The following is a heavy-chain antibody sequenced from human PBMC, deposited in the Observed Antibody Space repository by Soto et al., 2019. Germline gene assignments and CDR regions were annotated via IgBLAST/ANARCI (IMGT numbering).Heavy chain of an antibody. CDR3: ARPEYSSSSYGMDV. J-gene: IGHJ6*02. CDR1: GFTVSSYS. V-gene: IGHV3-48*02. CDR2: ISSSSSTI. D-gene: IGHD6-6*01. Sequence: GSLRLSCAASGFTVSSYSMNWVRQAPGKGLEWVSYISSSSSTIYYADSVKGRFTISRDNAKNSLYLQMNSLRDEDTAVYYCARPEYSSSSYGMDVWGQGTTVTVSS.